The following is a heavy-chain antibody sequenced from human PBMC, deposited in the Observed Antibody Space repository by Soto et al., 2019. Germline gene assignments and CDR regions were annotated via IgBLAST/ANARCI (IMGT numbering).Heavy chain of an antibody. V-gene: IGHV4-39*01. CDR2: IYSSGNP. J-gene: IGHJ4*02. CDR1: GGSFSTSGNY. Sequence: SETLSLTCSVSGGSFSTSGNYWGWIRQPPGKGLEWIGSIYSSGNPYYNPSLKSRVTISADPSKNQFSLKLTSVTAADTAMYHCARHLANGGNVYFDHWGQGTLVTVSS. CDR3: ARHLANGGNVYFDH. D-gene: IGHD2-15*01.